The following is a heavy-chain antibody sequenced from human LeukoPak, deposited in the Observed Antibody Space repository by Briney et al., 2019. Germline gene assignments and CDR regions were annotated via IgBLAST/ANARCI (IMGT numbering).Heavy chain of an antibody. J-gene: IGHJ4*02. D-gene: IGHD6-6*01. CDR1: GGSFSSYT. Sequence: SVKVSCKASGGSFSSYTISWVRQAPGQGLEWMGRIIPILGIANYAQKFQGRVTITADKSTSTAYMELSSLRSEDTAVYYCARGGNEYSSSLRRWGQGTLVTVSS. CDR2: IIPILGIA. CDR3: ARGGNEYSSSLRR. V-gene: IGHV1-69*02.